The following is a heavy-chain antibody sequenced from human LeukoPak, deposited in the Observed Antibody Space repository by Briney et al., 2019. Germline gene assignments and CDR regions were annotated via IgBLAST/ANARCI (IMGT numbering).Heavy chain of an antibody. V-gene: IGHV3-7*01. CDR1: GGSISSYY. D-gene: IGHD6-19*01. Sequence: ETLSLTCTVSGGSISSYYWSWVRQAPGKGLEWVANIKQDGSEKYYVDSVKGRFTISRDNAKNSLYLQMNSLRAEDTAVYYCARDKVRDSVAGSNFDYWGQGTLVTVSS. CDR3: ARDKVRDSVAGSNFDY. J-gene: IGHJ4*02. CDR2: IKQDGSEK.